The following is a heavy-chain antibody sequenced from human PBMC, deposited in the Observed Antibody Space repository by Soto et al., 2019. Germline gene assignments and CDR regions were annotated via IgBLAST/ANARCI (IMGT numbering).Heavy chain of an antibody. CDR3: ARDARGGSSWYNWFDP. D-gene: IGHD6-13*01. CDR2: IYHSGST. CDR1: GGSISSGGYS. Sequence: TLSLTCAVSGGSISSGGYSWSWIRQPPGKGLEWIGYIYHSGSTYYNPSLKSRVTISVDRSKNQFSLRLSSVTAADTAVYYCARDARGGSSWYNWFDPWGQGTLVTVSS. V-gene: IGHV4-30-2*01. J-gene: IGHJ5*02.